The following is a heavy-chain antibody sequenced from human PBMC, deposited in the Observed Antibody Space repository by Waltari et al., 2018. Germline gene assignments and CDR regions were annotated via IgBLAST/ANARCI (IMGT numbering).Heavy chain of an antibody. Sequence: QVQLQESGPGLVKPSETLSLTCTVSGGSISSYYWSWSRQPPGKGLEWIGYIYYSGSTNYNPSLKSRVTISVDTSKNQFSLKLSSVTAADTAVYYCARGDSGSYPHDYWGQGTLVTVSS. J-gene: IGHJ4*02. V-gene: IGHV4-59*01. D-gene: IGHD1-26*01. CDR1: GGSISSYY. CDR3: ARGDSGSYPHDY. CDR2: IYYSGST.